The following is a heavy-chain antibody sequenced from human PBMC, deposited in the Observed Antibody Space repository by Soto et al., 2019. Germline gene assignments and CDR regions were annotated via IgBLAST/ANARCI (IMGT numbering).Heavy chain of an antibody. CDR3: ARFSGSYYFDY. J-gene: IGHJ4*02. CDR2: IYHSGST. V-gene: IGHV4-30-2*01. D-gene: IGHD1-26*01. Sequence: SETLSLTCAVSGGSISSGGYSWSWIRQPPGKGLEWIGYIYHSGSTYYNPSLKSRVTISVDRSKSQFSLKLSSVTAADTAVYYCARFSGSYYFDYWGQGTLVTVSS. CDR1: GGSISSGGYS.